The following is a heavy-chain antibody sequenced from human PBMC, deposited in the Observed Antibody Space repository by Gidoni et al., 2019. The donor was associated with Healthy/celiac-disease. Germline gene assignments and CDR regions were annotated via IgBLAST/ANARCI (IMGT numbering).Heavy chain of an antibody. J-gene: IGHJ3*02. CDR3: ARDSGNCSGGSCYSIAFDI. CDR1: GGTFSSYA. Sequence: QVQLVQSGAEVKKPGSSVKVSCTASGGTFSSYAISWVRQAPGQGLEWMGRIIPILGIANYAQKFQGRVTITADKSTSTAYMELSSLRSEDTAVYYCARDSGNCSGGSCYSIAFDIWGQGTMVTVSS. D-gene: IGHD2-15*01. CDR2: IIPILGIA. V-gene: IGHV1-69*04.